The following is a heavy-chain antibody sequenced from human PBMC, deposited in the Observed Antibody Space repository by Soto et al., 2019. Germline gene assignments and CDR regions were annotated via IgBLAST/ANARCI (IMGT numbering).Heavy chain of an antibody. Sequence: SETLSLTCAVYGGSFSGYYWSWIRQPPGKGLEWIGEINHSGSTNYNPSLKSRVTISVDTSKNQFSLKLSSVTAADTAVYYCARGAGLLLWLGDVRPKTWFDPWGQGTLVTVSP. CDR1: GGSFSGYY. CDR2: INHSGST. J-gene: IGHJ5*02. V-gene: IGHV4-34*01. CDR3: ARGAGLLLWLGDVRPKTWFDP. D-gene: IGHD3-10*01.